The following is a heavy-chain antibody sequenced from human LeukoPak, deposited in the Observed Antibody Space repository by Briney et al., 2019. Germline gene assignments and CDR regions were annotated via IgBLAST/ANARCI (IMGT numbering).Heavy chain of an antibody. V-gene: IGHV1-8*01. CDR1: GCTFTSYD. D-gene: IGHD3-9*01. CDR2: MNPNSVNT. Sequence: GASVKVSCKASGCTFTSYDINWVRQATGQGREWMGWMNPNSVNTGYEQTFHGRIAKTRYTSISTAYMELSSLRSEDTAVYYCARGRSLIRYFDWLLPNHYYYYMDVWGKGTTVALSS. CDR3: ARGRSLIRYFDWLLPNHYYYYMDV. J-gene: IGHJ6*03.